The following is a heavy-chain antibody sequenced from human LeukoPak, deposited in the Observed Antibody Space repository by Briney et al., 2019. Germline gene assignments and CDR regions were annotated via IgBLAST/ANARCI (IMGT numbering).Heavy chain of an antibody. Sequence: SQTLSLTCAISGDSVSSNSAAWHWIRQSPSRGLEWLGRTYYRSKWYNDYAVSMKSRITINPDTSKNHFSLQLNSVTAADTAVYYCARDFSGVGSGYHGFDYWGQGTLVTVSS. CDR2: TYYRSKWYN. V-gene: IGHV6-1*01. CDR1: GDSVSSNSAA. J-gene: IGHJ4*02. CDR3: ARDFSGVGSGYHGFDY. D-gene: IGHD5-12*01.